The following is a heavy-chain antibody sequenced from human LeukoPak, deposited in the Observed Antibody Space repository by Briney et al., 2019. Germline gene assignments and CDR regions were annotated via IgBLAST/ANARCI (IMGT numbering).Heavy chain of an antibody. D-gene: IGHD2-2*01. V-gene: IGHV4-38-2*01. J-gene: IGHJ3*02. Sequence: PSETLSLTCAVSGYSISSGYYWGWIGQPPGKGLEWFGSIYHSGSTYYNPSLKSRVTISVDTSKNQFSLKLSSVTAADTAVYYCARRRLSGVPAATNHDAFDIWGQGTMVTVSS. CDR1: GYSISSGYY. CDR2: IYHSGST. CDR3: ARRRLSGVPAATNHDAFDI.